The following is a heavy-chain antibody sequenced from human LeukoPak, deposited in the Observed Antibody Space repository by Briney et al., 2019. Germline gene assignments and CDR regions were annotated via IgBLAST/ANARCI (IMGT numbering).Heavy chain of an antibody. CDR2: ISYDGSNK. CDR3: AKGRYSSSWYDPYYFDY. Sequence: GRSLRLSCAASGFTFSSYGMHWVRQAPGKGLEWVAVISYDGSNKYYADSVKGRFTISRDNSKNTLYLQMNSLRAEDTAVYYCAKGRYSSSWYDPYYFDYWGQGTLVTVSS. V-gene: IGHV3-30*18. J-gene: IGHJ4*02. CDR1: GFTFSSYG. D-gene: IGHD6-13*01.